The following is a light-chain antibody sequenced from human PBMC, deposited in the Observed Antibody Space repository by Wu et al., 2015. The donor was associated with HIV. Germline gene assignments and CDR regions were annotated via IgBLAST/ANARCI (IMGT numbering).Light chain of an antibody. Sequence: IQLTQSPSSLSASVGDRVTITCRASQGINNFLAWYQRKPGKAPKLLIYAASTLQSGVPSRFSGSGSGTDFTLIISSLQPEDFATYYCQQLNSYSITFGQGTRLEIK. V-gene: IGKV1-9*01. CDR2: AAS. J-gene: IGKJ5*01. CDR3: QQLNSYSIT. CDR1: QGINNF.